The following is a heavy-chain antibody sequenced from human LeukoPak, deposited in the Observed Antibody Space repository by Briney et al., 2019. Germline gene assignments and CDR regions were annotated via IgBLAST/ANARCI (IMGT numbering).Heavy chain of an antibody. CDR2: IRSKAYGGTT. V-gene: IGHV3-49*04. J-gene: IGHJ4*02. CDR1: GFSFSTYW. D-gene: IGHD3-16*01. Sequence: PGGSLRLSCAASGFSFSTYWMHWVRHAPGKGLEWVGFIRSKAYGGTTEYAASVKGRFTISRDDSKSIAYLQMNSLKTEDTAVYYCTRAQGIMITFGDSNWGQGTLVTVSS. CDR3: TRAQGIMITFGDSN.